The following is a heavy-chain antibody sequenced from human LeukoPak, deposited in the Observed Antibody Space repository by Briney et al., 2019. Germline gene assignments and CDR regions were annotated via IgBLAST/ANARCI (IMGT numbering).Heavy chain of an antibody. J-gene: IGHJ4*02. CDR2: IYSSGST. Sequence: SETLSLTCSVSGGSTNSYYWSWIRQSGGKGQEWIGRIYSSGSTVYNPSLNSRLTMSIDTSKNQFSLTLKSVTATDTAVYYCARVKASSTSWTFDQWGQGALVTVSS. V-gene: IGHV4-4*07. CDR1: GGSTNSYY. D-gene: IGHD2-2*01. CDR3: ARVKASSTSWTFDQ.